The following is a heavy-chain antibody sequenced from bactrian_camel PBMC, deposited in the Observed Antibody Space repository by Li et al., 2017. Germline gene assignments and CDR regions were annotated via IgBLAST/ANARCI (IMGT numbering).Heavy chain of an antibody. J-gene: IGHJ7*01. Sequence: VQLVESGGGSVQAGGSLTLSCAASRYISTYCVGWFRQAPGKEREGVASLSTDGQTTYAASVQGRFAISKDNAKNTLYLQMNNLKPEDTAMYYCAADGFGRCLAHISVYDNMQYWGNGTQVTVS. D-gene: IGHD1*01. V-gene: IGHV3S67*01. CDR1: RYISTYC. CDR2: LSTDGQT.